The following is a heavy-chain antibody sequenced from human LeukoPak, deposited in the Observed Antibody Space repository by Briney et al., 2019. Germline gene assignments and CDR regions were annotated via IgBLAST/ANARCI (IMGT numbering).Heavy chain of an antibody. CDR3: ARHRSPIAVAGR. CDR1: GGSISSYY. J-gene: IGHJ4*02. Sequence: PSETLSLTCTVSGGSISSYYWSWIRQPPGEGLEWIGYIYYSGSTNYNPSLKSRVTISVDTSRNQFSLKLSSVTAADTAVYYCARHRSPIAVAGRWGQGTLVTVSS. D-gene: IGHD6-19*01. CDR2: IYYSGST. V-gene: IGHV4-59*08.